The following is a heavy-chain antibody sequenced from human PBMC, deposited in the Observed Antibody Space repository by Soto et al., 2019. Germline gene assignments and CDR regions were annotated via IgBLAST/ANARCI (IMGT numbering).Heavy chain of an antibody. Sequence: ASVKVSCKASGYTFTSYGISWVRQAPGQGLEWMGRISPYNGNANYAQKLQGRVTMTADKSTSTAYMELSSLRSEDTAVYYCAAVAGTTFDYWGQGTLVTVSS. CDR2: ISPYNGNA. D-gene: IGHD6-19*01. CDR3: AAVAGTTFDY. J-gene: IGHJ4*02. CDR1: GYTFTSYG. V-gene: IGHV1-18*01.